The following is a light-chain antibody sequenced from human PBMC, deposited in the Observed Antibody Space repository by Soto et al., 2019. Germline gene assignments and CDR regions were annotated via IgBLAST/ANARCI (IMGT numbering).Light chain of an antibody. CDR2: YDG. V-gene: IGLV3-21*04. CDR1: DIATKS. CDR3: QVWDSASDHVV. J-gene: IGLJ2*01. Sequence: SYELTQPPSVSVAPGKTARITCGGNDIATKSVHWYRQKPGQAPVLVIYYDGDRPSGVPERFSGSNSENTATLTISRVEAGHEADYYCQVWDSASDHVVFGGGTTLTVL.